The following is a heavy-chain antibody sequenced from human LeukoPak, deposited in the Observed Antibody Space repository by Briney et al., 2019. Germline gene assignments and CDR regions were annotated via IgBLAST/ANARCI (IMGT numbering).Heavy chain of an antibody. CDR1: GYTFTSYD. J-gene: IGHJ6*02. CDR2: MNPNSGNT. CDR3: ARRGPAYYFGLDV. V-gene: IGHV1-8*01. Sequence: ASVKVSCKASGYTFTSYDINWVRQATGQGLEWMGWMNPNSGNTGYAPKFQGRVTMTRDTSASTAYMELSSLRSEDTAVYYCARRGPAYYFGLDVWGQGTAVPVSS.